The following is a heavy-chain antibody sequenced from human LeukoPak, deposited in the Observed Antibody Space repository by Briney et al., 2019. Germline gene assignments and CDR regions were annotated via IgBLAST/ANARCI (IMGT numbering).Heavy chain of an antibody. V-gene: IGHV3-11*04. J-gene: IGHJ3*02. CDR3: ARDSGNYGDYDVFDI. D-gene: IGHD4-17*01. CDR2: ISSSGSTI. CDR1: GFTFSDYY. Sequence: GGSLRLSCAASGFTFSDYYMSWIRQAPGKGLEWVSYISSSGSTIYYADSVKGRFTISRDNAKNSLYLQMNSLRAKDTAVYYCARDSGNYGDYDVFDIWGQGTMVTVSS.